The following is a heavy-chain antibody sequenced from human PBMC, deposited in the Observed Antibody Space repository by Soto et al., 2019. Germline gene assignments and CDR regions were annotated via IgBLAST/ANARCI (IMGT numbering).Heavy chain of an antibody. CDR2: MNPNNGNT. Sequence: ASVNVSCKASGNAFTSYDINWVRQATGQGLELMGWMNPNNGNTGYAQKFQGRVSMTTNTAISTAYMELSSLGSEDTAVYYCALYYRSGSYYGWFDSWGQGTLVTVYS. V-gene: IGHV1-8*02. D-gene: IGHD3-10*01. J-gene: IGHJ5*01. CDR3: ALYYRSGSYYGWFDS. CDR1: GNAFTSYD.